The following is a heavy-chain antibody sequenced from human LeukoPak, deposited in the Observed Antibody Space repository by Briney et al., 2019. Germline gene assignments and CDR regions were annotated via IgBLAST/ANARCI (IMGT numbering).Heavy chain of an antibody. CDR3: ARGPPNYYDSSGYYSYYFDY. D-gene: IGHD3-22*01. V-gene: IGHV4-30-4*01. J-gene: IGHJ4*02. CDR1: GGSISSGDYY. Sequence: PSQTLSLTCTVSGGSISSGDYYWSWIRQPPGKGLEWIGYIYYSGSTYYNPSLKSRVTISVDTSKNQFSLKLSSVTAADTAVYYCARGPPNYYDSSGYYSYYFDYWGQGTLVTVSS. CDR2: IYYSGST.